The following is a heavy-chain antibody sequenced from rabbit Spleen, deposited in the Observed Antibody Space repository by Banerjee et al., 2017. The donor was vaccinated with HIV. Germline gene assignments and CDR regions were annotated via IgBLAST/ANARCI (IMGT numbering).Heavy chain of an antibody. CDR2: VDIGGSDFT. J-gene: IGHJ6*01. V-gene: IGHV1S40*01. CDR3: ARDAATSFSSYGMDL. CDR1: GFSFSSSDY. D-gene: IGHD8-1*01. Sequence: EESGGDLVKPGASLTLTCTASGFSFSSSDYMCWVRQAPGKGLEWIGCVDIGGSDFTYFASWAKGRFTISKTSSTTVTLQMTSLTAADTATYFCARDAATSFSSYGMDLWGPGTLVTVS.